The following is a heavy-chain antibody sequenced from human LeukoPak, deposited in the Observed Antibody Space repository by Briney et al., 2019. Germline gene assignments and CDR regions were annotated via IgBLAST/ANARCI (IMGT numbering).Heavy chain of an antibody. CDR1: GFTFDDYG. CDR3: ARVEYYYDSSGYFDY. V-gene: IGHV3-20*04. Sequence: GGSLRLSCAASGFTFDDYGMSWVRQAPGKGLEWVSGINWNGGSTGYADSVKGRFTISRDNAKNSLYLQVNSLRAEDTALYYCARVEYYYDSSGYFDYWGQGALVTVSS. CDR2: INWNGGST. D-gene: IGHD3-22*01. J-gene: IGHJ4*02.